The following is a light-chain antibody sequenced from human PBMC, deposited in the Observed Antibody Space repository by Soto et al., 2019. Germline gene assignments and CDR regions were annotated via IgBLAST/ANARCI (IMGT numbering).Light chain of an antibody. CDR2: EGS. V-gene: IGLV2-23*03. CDR1: SSDVGSYNL. Sequence: QSVLTQPASVSGSPGQSITISSTGTSSDVGSYNLVSWYQQHPGKAPKLMIYEGSKRPSGVSNRFSGSKSGNTASLTISGLQAEDEADYYCCSYAGSSTFHVVFGGGTKLTVL. CDR3: CSYAGSSTFHVV. J-gene: IGLJ2*01.